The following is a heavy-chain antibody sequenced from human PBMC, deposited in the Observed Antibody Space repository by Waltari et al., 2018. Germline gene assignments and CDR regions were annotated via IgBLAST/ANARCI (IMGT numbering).Heavy chain of an antibody. CDR1: GGSISSSSYY. Sequence: QLQLQESGPGLVKPSETLSLTCTVSGGSISSSSYYWGWIRQPPGKGLEWIGSIYYSGSTYHNPSLKSRVTISVDTSKNQFSLKLSSVTAADTAVYYCAREGGLAMFDYWGQGTLVTVSS. J-gene: IGHJ4*02. CDR2: IYYSGST. V-gene: IGHV4-39*07. CDR3: AREGGLAMFDY. D-gene: IGHD6-19*01.